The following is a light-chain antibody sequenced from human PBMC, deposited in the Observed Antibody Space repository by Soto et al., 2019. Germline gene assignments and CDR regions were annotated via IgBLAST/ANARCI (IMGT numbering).Light chain of an antibody. Sequence: IVLTQSPATLSLSPGERATLPCRASQSVSSYLAWYQQKPGQAPRLLIYDASNRATGFPARFSGSGYGTDFTLTISSLEPEDFAVYYCQHRSNWLALTFGGGTKVEIK. CDR1: QSVSSY. V-gene: IGKV3-11*01. J-gene: IGKJ4*01. CDR2: DAS. CDR3: QHRSNWLALT.